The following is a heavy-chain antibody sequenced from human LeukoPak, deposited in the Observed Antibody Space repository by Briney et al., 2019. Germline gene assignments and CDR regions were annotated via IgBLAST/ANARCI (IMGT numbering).Heavy chain of an antibody. D-gene: IGHD2-15*01. V-gene: IGHV4-59*01. Sequence: SQTLSLTCTVSGGSIDNYYWSWIRQSPGKGLEWIGNILYSGRTDYNPSLKSRLTISVDTTNNQISLNLRSVTAADTAVYFCTRGFDSGVVDVWGQGTKVTVSS. J-gene: IGHJ6*02. CDR3: TRGFDSGVVDV. CDR1: GGSIDNYY. CDR2: ILYSGRT.